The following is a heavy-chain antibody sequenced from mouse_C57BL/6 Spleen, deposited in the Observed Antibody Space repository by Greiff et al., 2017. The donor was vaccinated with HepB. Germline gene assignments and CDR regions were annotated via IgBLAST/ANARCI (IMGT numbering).Heavy chain of an antibody. CDR1: GYTFTNYW. V-gene: IGHV1-63*01. D-gene: IGHD2-3*01. CDR3: ARGGDGYYLAY. CDR2: IYPGGGYT. Sequence: QVHVKQSGAELVRPGTSVKMSCKASGYTFTNYWIGWAKQRPGHGLEWIGDIYPGGGYTNYNEKFKGKATLTADKSSSTAYMQFSSLTSEDSAIYYCARGGDGYYLAYWGQGTLVTVSA. J-gene: IGHJ3*01.